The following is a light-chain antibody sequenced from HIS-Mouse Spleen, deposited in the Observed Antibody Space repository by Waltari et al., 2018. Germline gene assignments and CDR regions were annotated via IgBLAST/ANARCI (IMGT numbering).Light chain of an antibody. CDR1: TRHVGSYNR. CDR2: DVS. J-gene: IGLJ2*01. Sequence: QSALTQPPSVSGSPGPSVTSPCPCPTRHVGSYNRVSWYQQPPGTAPNLMIYDVSNRPSGVPDRFSGSKSGNTASLTISGLQAEDEADYYCSLYTSSSTLVFGGGTKLTVL. CDR3: SLYTSSSTLV. V-gene: IGLV2-18*01.